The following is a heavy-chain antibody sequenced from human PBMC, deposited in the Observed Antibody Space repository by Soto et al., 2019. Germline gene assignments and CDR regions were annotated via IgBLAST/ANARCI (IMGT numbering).Heavy chain of an antibody. Sequence: GGSLRLSCAASGFTFSGSAMHWVRQASGKGLEWVGRIRSKANGYATAYAASVKGRFTISRDDSKNTAYLQMNSLKTEDTAVYYCTRHRLELRGYYYYYGMDVWGQGTTVTVSS. CDR2: IRSKANGYAT. V-gene: IGHV3-73*01. CDR1: GFTFSGSA. J-gene: IGHJ6*02. CDR3: TRHRLELRGYYYYYGMDV. D-gene: IGHD1-7*01.